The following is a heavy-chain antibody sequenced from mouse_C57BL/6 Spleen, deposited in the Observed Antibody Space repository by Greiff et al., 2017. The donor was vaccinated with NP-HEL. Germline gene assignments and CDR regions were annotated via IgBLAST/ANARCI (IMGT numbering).Heavy chain of an antibody. CDR1: GFTFSSYG. CDR3: ARRRVTTVVAHFDV. CDR2: ISSGGSYT. Sequence: EVKLVESGGDLVKPGGSLKLSCAASGFTFSSYGMSWVRQTPDKRLEWVATISSGGSYTYYPDSVKGRFTISRDNAKNTLYLQMSSLKSEDTAMYYCARRRVTTVVAHFDVWGTGTTVTVSS. D-gene: IGHD1-1*01. V-gene: IGHV5-6*02. J-gene: IGHJ1*03.